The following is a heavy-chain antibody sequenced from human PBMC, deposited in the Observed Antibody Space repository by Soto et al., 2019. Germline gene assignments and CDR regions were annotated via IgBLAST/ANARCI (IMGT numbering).Heavy chain of an antibody. Sequence: GGSLRLSCAASGFSVSSDYMYWVRQAPGKGLEWVSVIYTGGDTYYADSVKGRFTISRDNSKNTVYLQMNSLRAEDTAVYYCAREAGVNGASNWGQGTLVTVSS. D-gene: IGHD2-8*01. J-gene: IGHJ4*02. CDR3: AREAGVNGASN. V-gene: IGHV3-53*01. CDR2: IYTGGDT. CDR1: GFSVSSDY.